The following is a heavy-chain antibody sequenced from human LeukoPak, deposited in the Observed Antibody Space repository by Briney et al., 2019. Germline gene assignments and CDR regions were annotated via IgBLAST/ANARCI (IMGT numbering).Heavy chain of an antibody. V-gene: IGHV3-30*04. D-gene: IGHD6-19*01. Sequence: GGSLRLSCAASGFTFSSYAMHWVRQAPGKGLEWVAVISYDGSNKYYADSVKGRFTISRDNSKNTLYLQMNSLRAEDTAVYYCAREGGIAVAGALDYWGQGTLVTVPS. CDR3: AREGGIAVAGALDY. CDR2: ISYDGSNK. CDR1: GFTFSSYA. J-gene: IGHJ4*02.